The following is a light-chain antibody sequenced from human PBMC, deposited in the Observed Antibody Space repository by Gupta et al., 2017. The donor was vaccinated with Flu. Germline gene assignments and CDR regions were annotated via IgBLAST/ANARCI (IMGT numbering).Light chain of an antibody. CDR1: QDINKF. Sequence: DIQMTQSPSSLAASVGDRVTITCQASQDINKFLNWYRQKPGKAPNILIFDTSNLEAGVPSRFSGSGTGTVFTFTISSLQPEDIATYYCQQDDNGPLTFGGATKMEI. J-gene: IGKJ4*01. CDR2: DTS. CDR3: QQDDNGPLT. V-gene: IGKV1-33*01.